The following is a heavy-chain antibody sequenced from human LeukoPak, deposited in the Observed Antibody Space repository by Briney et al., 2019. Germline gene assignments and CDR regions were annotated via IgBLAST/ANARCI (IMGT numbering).Heavy chain of an antibody. CDR2: ISGSTSNI. CDR1: GFTFTTYS. Sequence: PGGSLRLSCAASGFTFTTYSMNWVRQAPGKGLEWVSYISGSTSNIKYADSVMGRFTISRDNSKNTLYLQMNSLRAEDTAVYYCARELHDYGDYVDYYYYGMDVWGQGTTVTVSS. V-gene: IGHV3-48*01. D-gene: IGHD4-17*01. CDR3: ARELHDYGDYVDYYYYGMDV. J-gene: IGHJ6*02.